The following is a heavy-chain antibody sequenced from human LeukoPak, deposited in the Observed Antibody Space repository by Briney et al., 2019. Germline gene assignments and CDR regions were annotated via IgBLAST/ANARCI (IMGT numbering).Heavy chain of an antibody. V-gene: IGHV3-23*01. CDR2: ISGSGGYT. CDR1: GFTFSSYT. CDR3: AKDLYCSSTSCYMDV. Sequence: ESLRLSCAASGFTFSSYTMNWVRQAPGKGLEWVSGISGSGGYTYYADSVKGRFTISRDNSNNTPYLQMNSLRAEDTAVYYCAKDLYCSSTSCYMDVWGKGTTVTVSS. J-gene: IGHJ6*03. D-gene: IGHD2-2*01.